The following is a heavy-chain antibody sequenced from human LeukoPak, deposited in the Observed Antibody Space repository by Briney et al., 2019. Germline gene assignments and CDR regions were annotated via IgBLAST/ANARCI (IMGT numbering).Heavy chain of an antibody. V-gene: IGHV3-74*01. J-gene: IGHJ4*02. Sequence: GGSLRLSCAVSGFTLSSNWMHWVRQVPGKGLVWVARIDDVGSGTSYADSVKGRFTISRDVAKNTVYLQMNSLRAEDTAVYYCARGDWGMYYFDYWGQGTLVTVSS. CDR2: IDDVGSGT. D-gene: IGHD7-27*01. CDR1: GFTLSSNW. CDR3: ARGDWGMYYFDY.